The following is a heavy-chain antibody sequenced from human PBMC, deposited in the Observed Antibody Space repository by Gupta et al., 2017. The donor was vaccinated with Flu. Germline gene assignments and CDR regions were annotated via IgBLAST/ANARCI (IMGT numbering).Heavy chain of an antibody. Sequence: EAQLVESGGGLVEPGGSLSLSCAASGFNSIDAYMNWVRQAPGKGLELVGRLKSHADGGTTDYVAPVKGRLTISRDDSKNTLFLHMRSLQTEEKAMYFCTSDAYGGITFDIWGQGTMVTVSS. CDR3: TSDAYGGITFDI. CDR2: LKSHADGGTT. V-gene: IGHV3-15*01. CDR1: GFNSIDAY. J-gene: IGHJ3*02. D-gene: IGHD3-16*01.